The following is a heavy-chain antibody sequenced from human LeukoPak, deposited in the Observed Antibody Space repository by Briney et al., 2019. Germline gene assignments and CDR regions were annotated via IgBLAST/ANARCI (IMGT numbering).Heavy chain of an antibody. D-gene: IGHD3-9*01. CDR1: GGSISSGGYS. V-gene: IGHV4-30-2*01. CDR2: IYHSGST. J-gene: IGHJ5*02. CDR3: ARGAAYYDILRGYRAAPKFDR. Sequence: PSETLSLTCAVSGGSISSGGYSWSWIRQPPGKGLEWIGYIYHSGSTYYNPSLKSRLTQSVDTSTHQISLKLTSVTPAHTSINYRARGAAYYDILRGYRAAPKFDRWGKGTLVTVS.